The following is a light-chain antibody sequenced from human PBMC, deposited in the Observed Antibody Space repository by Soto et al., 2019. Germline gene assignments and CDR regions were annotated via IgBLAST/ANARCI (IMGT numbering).Light chain of an antibody. V-gene: IGLV1-40*01. CDR2: GNS. J-gene: IGLJ3*02. CDR1: SSNIGAGYD. CDR3: QSYDSSLSGSV. Sequence: QLVLTQPPSVSGAPGQRVTISCTGSSSNIGAGYDVHWYQQLPGTAPKLLIYGNSNRPSGVPDRFSGSKSGTSASLAITGLQAEDEADYYCQSYDSSLSGSVFGGGTMVTVL.